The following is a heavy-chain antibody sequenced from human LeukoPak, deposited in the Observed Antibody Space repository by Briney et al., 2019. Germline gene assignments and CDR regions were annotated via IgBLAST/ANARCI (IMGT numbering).Heavy chain of an antibody. Sequence: GGSLRLSCAASGFTFSIYSMNWVRQAPGKGLEWVSSISSSSSYIYYADSVKGRFTISRDNAKNSLYLQMNSLRAEDTAVYYCARDRPTIFGVVIPHSDYWGQGTLVTVSS. D-gene: IGHD3-3*01. J-gene: IGHJ4*02. CDR2: ISSSSSYI. CDR1: GFTFSIYS. V-gene: IGHV3-21*01. CDR3: ARDRPTIFGVVIPHSDY.